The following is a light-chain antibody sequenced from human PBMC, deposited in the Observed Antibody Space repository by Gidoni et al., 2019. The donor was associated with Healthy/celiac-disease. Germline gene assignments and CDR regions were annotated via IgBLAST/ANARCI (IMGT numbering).Light chain of an antibody. J-gene: IGKJ4*01. Sequence: IQMTQSPSSLSASVGDRVTITFRASQSISSYLNWYQQNPGKAPKLLIYAASSLQSGVPSRFSGSGSGTDFTLTISSLQPEDFATYYCQQSYSTLTFGGGTKVEIK. CDR3: QQSYSTLT. V-gene: IGKV1-39*01. CDR2: AAS. CDR1: QSISSY.